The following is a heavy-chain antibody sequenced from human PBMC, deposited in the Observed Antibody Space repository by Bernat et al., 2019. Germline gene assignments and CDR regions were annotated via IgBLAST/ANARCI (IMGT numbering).Heavy chain of an antibody. D-gene: IGHD1-1*01. J-gene: IGHJ6*02. CDR2: ISNSGDTT. V-gene: IGHV3-23*01. CDR3: AKWSGTTIYYYGMDV. CDR1: GFTFNKCA. Sequence: VQLLESGGGLVQPGGSLRLSCATSGFTFNKCAMSWVRQAPGRGLEWVSGISNSGDTTYYEDSGKGRFTISRDYSKGSLYLQMNSLRAEDTAVYYCAKWSGTTIYYYGMDVWGQGTTVTVSS.